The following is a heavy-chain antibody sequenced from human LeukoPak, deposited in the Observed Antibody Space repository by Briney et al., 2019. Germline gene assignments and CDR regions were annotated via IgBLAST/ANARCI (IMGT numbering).Heavy chain of an antibody. D-gene: IGHD2-15*01. CDR3: ARGGIGDIVVVVAAFDY. J-gene: IGHJ4*02. Sequence: SETLSLTCAVYGGSFSGYYWSRIRQPPGKGLEWIGEINHSGSTNSNPSLKSRVTISVDTSKNQFSLKLSSVTAADTAVYYCARGGIGDIVVVVAAFDYWGQGTLVTVSS. CDR1: GGSFSGYY. V-gene: IGHV4-34*01. CDR2: INHSGST.